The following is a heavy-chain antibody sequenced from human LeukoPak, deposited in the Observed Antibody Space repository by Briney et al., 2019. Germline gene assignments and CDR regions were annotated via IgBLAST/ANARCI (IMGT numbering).Heavy chain of an antibody. D-gene: IGHD5-12*01. CDR3: ASGVGYDYQFDY. Sequence: HPGGSLRLSCAASGFTFSSYGMHWVRQAPGKGLEGVAVISYDGSNKYYADSVKGRFTISRDNSKNTLYLQMNSLRAEDTAVYYCASGVGYDYQFDYWGQGTLVTVSS. J-gene: IGHJ4*02. CDR2: ISYDGSNK. CDR1: GFTFSSYG. V-gene: IGHV3-30*03.